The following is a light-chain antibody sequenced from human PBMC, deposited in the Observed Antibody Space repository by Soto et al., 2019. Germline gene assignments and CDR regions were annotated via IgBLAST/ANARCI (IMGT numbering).Light chain of an antibody. Sequence: DIQMTQSPSTLSAPIGARVTITCRASQSINRWLAWYQQKPGKAPKLVIYKASTLKSGVPSRFSGSGSGTEFTLTISSLQPDDFATYYCQHYKSYSEAFGQGTKVDIK. V-gene: IGKV1-5*03. CDR1: QSINRW. CDR2: KAS. CDR3: QHYKSYSEA. J-gene: IGKJ1*01.